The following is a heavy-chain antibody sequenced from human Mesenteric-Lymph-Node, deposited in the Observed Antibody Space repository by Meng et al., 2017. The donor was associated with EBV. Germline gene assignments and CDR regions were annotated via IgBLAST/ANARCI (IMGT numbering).Heavy chain of an antibody. CDR3: ARGGGNYYIDY. CDR2: INHIGST. J-gene: IGHJ4*02. V-gene: IGHV4-34*01. Sequence: QLQVWGALLFKSSGTLSLPCAVCGWSFSGFYRSWVHQHPGKGLEWIGEINHIGSTSYNPSLKSLVTMSIDTSKNQFSLKLSSVTAADTAVYYCARGGGNYYIDYWGQGILVTVSS. CDR1: GWSFSGFY. D-gene: IGHD1-26*01.